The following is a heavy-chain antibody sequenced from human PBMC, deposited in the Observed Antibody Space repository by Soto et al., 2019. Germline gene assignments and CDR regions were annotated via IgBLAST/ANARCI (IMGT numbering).Heavy chain of an antibody. CDR3: ARVLEGRNYNYSSGY. CDR1: GYTFTNYY. D-gene: IGHD3-22*01. CDR2: IKPKTGTT. J-gene: IGHJ4*02. Sequence: QVQLVQSGAEVKKPGSSVKVSCKASGYTFTNYYIHWVRQAPGQGLEWVGLIKPKTGTTNDAPKFEGRETMTSNTNTSTAYMELRSLSSEDTDVFYCARVLEGRNYNYSSGYWGQGTLVTVS. V-gene: IGHV1-46*01.